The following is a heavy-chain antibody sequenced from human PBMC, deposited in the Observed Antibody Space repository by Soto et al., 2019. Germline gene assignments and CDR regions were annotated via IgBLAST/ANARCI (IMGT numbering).Heavy chain of an antibody. D-gene: IGHD6-13*01. CDR2: INHSGST. CDR1: GGSFSGYY. Sequence: WETLSLTCAVYGGSFSGYYWSWIRQPPVKGLEWIGEINHSGSTNYNPSLKSRVTISVDTSKNQFSLKLSSVTAADTAVYYCARGQSEQQLVYYFDYWGQGTLVTVSS. CDR3: ARGQSEQQLVYYFDY. V-gene: IGHV4-34*01. J-gene: IGHJ4*02.